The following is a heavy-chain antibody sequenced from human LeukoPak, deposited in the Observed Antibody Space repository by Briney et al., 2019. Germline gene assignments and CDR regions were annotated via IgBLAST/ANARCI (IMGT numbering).Heavy chain of an antibody. D-gene: IGHD1-26*01. CDR1: GYSFTSYW. V-gene: IGHV1-2*02. CDR2: INPNSGGT. Sequence: GESLKISCKGSGYSFTSYWIGWVRQAPGQGLEWMGWINPNSGGTNYAQKFQGRVTMTRDTSISTAYMELSRLRSDDTAVYYCARPGFSGSYLGARYWGQGTLVTVSS. CDR3: ARPGFSGSYLGARY. J-gene: IGHJ4*02.